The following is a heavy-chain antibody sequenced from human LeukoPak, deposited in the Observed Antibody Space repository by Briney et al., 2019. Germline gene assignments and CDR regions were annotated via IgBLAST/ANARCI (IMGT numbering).Heavy chain of an antibody. V-gene: IGHV4-4*02. CDR2: IYHGGTI. CDR3: ARGLNYDLNP. D-gene: IGHD3-3*01. CDR1: GGSISSAYW. J-gene: IGHJ5*02. Sequence: SETLSLTCTVSGGSISSAYWWDWVRQPPRKGLEWIGEIYHGGTINYNPTLKSRVTISLDESNNQFSLRLSSVTAADTAVYYCARGLNYDLNPWGQGTLVIVSS.